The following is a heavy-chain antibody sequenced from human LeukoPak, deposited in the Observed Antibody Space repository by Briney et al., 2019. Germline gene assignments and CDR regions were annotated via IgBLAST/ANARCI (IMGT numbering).Heavy chain of an antibody. CDR2: LYYSGST. CDR3: ARQPGCSSVWVQKGVY. V-gene: IGHV4-39*07. Sequence: SETLALTCTVSGGSISNSSFYWGWIRQPPGKGLEWIGNLYYSGSTYYNPSLKSRVTLSIDTSRNQFSLKLRSVTAADTAVYYCARQPGCSSVWVQKGVYWGQGTLVTVSS. D-gene: IGHD6-19*01. J-gene: IGHJ4*02. CDR1: GGSISNSSFY.